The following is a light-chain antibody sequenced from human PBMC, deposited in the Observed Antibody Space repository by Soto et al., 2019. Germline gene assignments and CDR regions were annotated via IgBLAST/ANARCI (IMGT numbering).Light chain of an antibody. Sequence: QSVLTQPASVSGSPGQSITISCTGPSSDVGAYNFVSWHQQHPGKAPKLMIYNVYDRPSGISYRFSGSKSGNTASLTISGLQGEDEADYYCSAYTVSRTYVFGTGTKVTV. CDR2: NVY. CDR1: SSDVGAYNF. CDR3: SAYTVSRTYV. J-gene: IGLJ1*01. V-gene: IGLV2-14*03.